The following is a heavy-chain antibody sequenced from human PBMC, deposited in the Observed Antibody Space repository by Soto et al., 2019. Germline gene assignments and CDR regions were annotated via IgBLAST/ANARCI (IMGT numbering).Heavy chain of an antibody. Sequence: QVQLQESGPGLVKPSQTLSLTCTVSGGSISSGGYYWSWIRQHPGKGLEWIGYIYYSGSTYYNPSLKSRVTISVDTSKNQFSLKLSSVTAADTAVYYWARDLGAAAGFENWFDPWGQGTLVTVSS. CDR1: GGSISSGGYY. CDR3: ARDLGAAAGFENWFDP. CDR2: IYYSGST. V-gene: IGHV4-31*03. J-gene: IGHJ5*02. D-gene: IGHD6-13*01.